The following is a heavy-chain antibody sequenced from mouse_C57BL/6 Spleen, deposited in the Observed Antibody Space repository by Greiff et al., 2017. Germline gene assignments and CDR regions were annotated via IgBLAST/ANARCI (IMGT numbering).Heavy chain of an antibody. V-gene: IGHV1-76*01. Sequence: VKLVESGAELVRPGASVKLSCKASGYTFTDYYINWVKQRPGQGLEWIARIYPGSGNTYYNEKFKGKATLTAEKSSSTAYMQLSSLTSEDSVVYFCARSQISSITTDYWGQGTTLTVSS. CDR3: ARSQISSITTDY. CDR2: IYPGSGNT. J-gene: IGHJ2*01. CDR1: GYTFTDYY. D-gene: IGHD1-1*01.